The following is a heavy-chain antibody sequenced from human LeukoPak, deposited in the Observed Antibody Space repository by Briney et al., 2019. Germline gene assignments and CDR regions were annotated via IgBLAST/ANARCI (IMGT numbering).Heavy chain of an antibody. CDR1: GFTFSSYS. CDR3: ASIAVAGPASHDY. V-gene: IGHV3-21*01. CDR2: ISSSSSYI. D-gene: IGHD6-19*01. Sequence: GGSLRLSCAASGFTFSSYSMNWVRQAPGKGLEWVSSISSSSSYIYYADSVKGRFTISRGNAKNSLYLQMNSLRAEDTAVYYCASIAVAGPASHDYWGQGTLVTVSS. J-gene: IGHJ4*02.